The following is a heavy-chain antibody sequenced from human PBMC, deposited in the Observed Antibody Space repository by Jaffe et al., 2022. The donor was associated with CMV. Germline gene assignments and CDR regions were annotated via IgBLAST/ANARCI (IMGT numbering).Heavy chain of an antibody. V-gene: IGHV3-74*01. D-gene: IGHD3-22*01. J-gene: IGHJ4*02. CDR2: INSDGSST. CDR1: GFTFSSYW. CDR3: ARLGPYYYDSSLYFDY. Sequence: EVQLVESGGGLVQPGGSLRLSCAASGFTFSSYWMHWVRQAPGKGLVWVSRINSDGSSTSYADSVKGRFTISRDNAKNTLYLQMNSLRAEDTAVYYCARLGPYYYDSSLYFDYWGQGTLVTVSS.